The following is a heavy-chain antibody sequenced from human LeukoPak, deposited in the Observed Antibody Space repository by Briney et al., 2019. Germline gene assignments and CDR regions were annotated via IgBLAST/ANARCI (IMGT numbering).Heavy chain of an antibody. CDR1: GFTFSSYS. J-gene: IGHJ5*02. CDR3: AKIMSGELPLA. V-gene: IGHV3-21*01. D-gene: IGHD1-26*01. CDR2: ISSSSSYI. Sequence: GGSLRLSCAASGFTFSSYSMNWVRQAPGKGLEWVSSISSSSSYIYYADSVKGRFTISRDNSKNTLYLQMNSLRAEDTAVYYGAKIMSGELPLAWGQGTLVTVSS.